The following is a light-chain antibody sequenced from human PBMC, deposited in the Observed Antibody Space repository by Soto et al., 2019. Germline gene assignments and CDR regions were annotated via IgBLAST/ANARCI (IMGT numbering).Light chain of an antibody. J-gene: IGKJ4*01. CDR2: GAS. Sequence: MTQSPATLSVSPGERATLSCRASQSVISNLAWYQQKPGKAPKLLIYGASTLQGGVPSRFSGSESGTDFTLTISSVQPEDFATYYCQQATTFPLTFGGGTKVDI. CDR1: QSVISN. CDR3: QQATTFPLT. V-gene: IGKV1-12*01.